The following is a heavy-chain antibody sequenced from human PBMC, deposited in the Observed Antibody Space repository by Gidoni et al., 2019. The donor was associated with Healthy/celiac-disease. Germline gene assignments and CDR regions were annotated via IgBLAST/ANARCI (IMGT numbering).Heavy chain of an antibody. D-gene: IGHD3-10*01. Sequence: QITLKESGPTLVKPTQTLTLTCTFSGFSLSTSGVGVGWIRQPPGKALEWLALIYWDDDKRYSPSLKSRLTITKDTSKNQVVLTMTNMDPVDTATYYCAHRRLKGVRGVIITRFWGQGTLVTVSS. CDR3: AHRRLKGVRGVIITRF. J-gene: IGHJ4*02. CDR1: GFSLSTSGVG. CDR2: IYWDDDK. V-gene: IGHV2-5*02.